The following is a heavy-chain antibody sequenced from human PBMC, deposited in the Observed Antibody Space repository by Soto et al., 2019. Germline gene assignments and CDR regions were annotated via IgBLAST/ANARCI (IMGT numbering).Heavy chain of an antibody. CDR2: IIPIFGTA. CDR3: ARGSEYGVWSGLRSAPTDD. Sequence: SVKVSCKASGGTFSSYAISWVRQAPGQGLEWMGGIIPIFGTANYAQKFQGRVTITADESTSTAYMELSSLRSEDTAVYYCARGSEYGVWSGLRSAPTDDWGPGTLVTVSS. D-gene: IGHD3-3*01. V-gene: IGHV1-69*13. J-gene: IGHJ4*02. CDR1: GGTFSSYA.